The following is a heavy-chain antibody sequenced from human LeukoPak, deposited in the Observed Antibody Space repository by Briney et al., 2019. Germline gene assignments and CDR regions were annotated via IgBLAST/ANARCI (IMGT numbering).Heavy chain of an antibody. D-gene: IGHD6-19*01. CDR1: GFTVGSNY. CDR2: IYSGGGT. V-gene: IGHV3-53*01. Sequence: GGSLRLSCAASGFTVGSNYMNCVRQAPGTGLEWVSVIYSGGGTSYADSVRGRFTISRDNSKNTLYLQMNSLRVEDTAVYYCARAVAGTNWFDPWGQGTLVTVSS. J-gene: IGHJ5*02. CDR3: ARAVAGTNWFDP.